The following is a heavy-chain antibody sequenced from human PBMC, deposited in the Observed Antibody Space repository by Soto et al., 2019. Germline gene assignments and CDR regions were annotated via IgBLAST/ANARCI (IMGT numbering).Heavy chain of an antibody. CDR1: GFTFSDYA. J-gene: IGHJ4*02. CDR3: ARVGRTQHLLTGVDN. D-gene: IGHD2-2*01. Sequence: QVQLVESGGGVVQPGWSLRLSCVTSGFTFSDYAMHWVRQAPGKGLEWVAVIRPDGSNRYYADSVKGRFTISRDISKNTLYSQMSSLRADDTAVYFCARVGRTQHLLTGVDNWGQGTLVTVSS. CDR2: IRPDGSNR. V-gene: IGHV3-33*01.